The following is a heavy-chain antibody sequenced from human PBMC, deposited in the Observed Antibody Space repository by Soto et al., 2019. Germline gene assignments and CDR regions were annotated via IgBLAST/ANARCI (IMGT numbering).Heavy chain of an antibody. Sequence: SVKVSCKASGGTFSSYAISWVRQAPGQGLERMGGIIPIFGTANYAQKFQGRVTITADKSTSTAYMELSSLRSEDTAVYYCAHRVVPAAIRYYYYGMDVWGQGTTVTVSS. V-gene: IGHV1-69*06. CDR3: AHRVVPAAIRYYYYGMDV. CDR1: GGTFSSYA. CDR2: IIPIFGTA. D-gene: IGHD2-2*01. J-gene: IGHJ6*02.